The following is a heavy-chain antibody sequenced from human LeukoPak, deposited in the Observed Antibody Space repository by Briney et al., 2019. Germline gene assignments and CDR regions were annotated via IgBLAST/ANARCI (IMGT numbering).Heavy chain of an antibody. Sequence: ASVKVSCKASGYTFTSYYMHWVRQAPGQGLEWMGWINPNSGVTNYAQNFHDRVTMTRDTSISTAFMELSRLKSDDTAVYYCARALLSQINYYFDYWGQGTLVTVSS. CDR2: INPNSGVT. CDR1: GYTFTSYY. V-gene: IGHV1-2*02. D-gene: IGHD3-10*01. J-gene: IGHJ4*02. CDR3: ARALLSQINYYFDY.